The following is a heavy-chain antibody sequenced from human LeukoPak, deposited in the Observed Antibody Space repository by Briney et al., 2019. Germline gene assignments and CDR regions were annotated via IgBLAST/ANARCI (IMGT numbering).Heavy chain of an antibody. D-gene: IGHD1-26*01. Sequence: GSLRLSCAASGFTFSSCAMNWVRQAPGTGLEWVSSISGSGDNTYYADSVKGRFTISRDNSKNTLYLQMNSLRGEDTALYYCAKDFYSGSYYYFDYWGQGTLVTVSS. J-gene: IGHJ4*02. V-gene: IGHV3-23*01. CDR2: ISGSGDNT. CDR1: GFTFSSCA. CDR3: AKDFYSGSYYYFDY.